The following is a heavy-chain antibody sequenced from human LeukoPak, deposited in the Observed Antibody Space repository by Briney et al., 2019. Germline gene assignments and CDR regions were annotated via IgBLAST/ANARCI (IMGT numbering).Heavy chain of an antibody. Sequence: KTGGSLRLSCAASGFTFSSYSMNWVRQAPGKGLEWVSSISSSSSYIYYADSVKGRFTISRDNSKNTLYLQMNSLRAEDTAVYYCAKDPKARWLRGLYRGGFDPWGQGTLVTVSS. CDR3: AKDPKARWLRGLYRGGFDP. D-gene: IGHD5-24*01. CDR2: ISSSSSYI. V-gene: IGHV3-21*04. CDR1: GFTFSSYS. J-gene: IGHJ5*02.